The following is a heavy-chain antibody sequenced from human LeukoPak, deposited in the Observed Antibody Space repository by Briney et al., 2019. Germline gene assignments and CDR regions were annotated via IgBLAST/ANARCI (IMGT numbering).Heavy chain of an antibody. Sequence: SETLSLTCTVSGGSIGSSSYYWGWIRQPPGKGLEWIGSIYYSGSTYYNPSLKSRVTISVDTSKNQFSLKLSSVTAADTAVYYCARPGPYSYGPTELDYWGQGTLVTVSS. J-gene: IGHJ4*02. CDR3: ARPGPYSYGPTELDY. CDR1: GGSIGSSSYY. D-gene: IGHD5-18*01. CDR2: IYYSGST. V-gene: IGHV4-39*01.